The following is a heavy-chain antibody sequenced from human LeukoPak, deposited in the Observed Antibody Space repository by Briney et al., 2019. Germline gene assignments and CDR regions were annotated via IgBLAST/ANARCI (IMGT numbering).Heavy chain of an antibody. CDR1: GFTFRSSA. CDR2: IVVGSGAT. CDR3: AAETYTDSCCWFDP. D-gene: IGHD3-16*01. V-gene: IGHV1-58*02. J-gene: IGHJ5*02. Sequence: SVKVSCKTSGFTFRSSAIQWVRQARGQRLEWIGWIVVGSGATSYAHYLQERLSITRDMSTGTAYLELSGLRSEDTGIYYCAAETYTDSCCWFDPWGQGTLVTVSS.